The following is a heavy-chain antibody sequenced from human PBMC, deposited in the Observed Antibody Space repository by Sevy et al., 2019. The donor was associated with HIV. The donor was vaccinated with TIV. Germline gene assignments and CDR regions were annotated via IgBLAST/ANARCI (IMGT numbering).Heavy chain of an antibody. CDR1: GGSISSGGYY. CDR3: ARGMSQASNYDFWSGYKYNWFDP. D-gene: IGHD3-3*01. CDR2: IYYSGST. V-gene: IGHV4-31*03. Sequence: SETLSLTCTVSGGSISSGGYYWSWIRQHPGKGLEWIGYIYYSGSTYYNPSLKSRVTISVDTSKNQFSLKLSSVTAADTAVYYCARGMSQASNYDFWSGYKYNWFDPWGQGTLVTVSS. J-gene: IGHJ5*02.